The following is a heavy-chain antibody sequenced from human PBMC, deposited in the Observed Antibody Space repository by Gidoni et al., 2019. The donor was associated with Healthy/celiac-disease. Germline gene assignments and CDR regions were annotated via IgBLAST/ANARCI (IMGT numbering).Heavy chain of an antibody. D-gene: IGHD3-22*01. CDR3: AIGYYYDSNSYYALGY. Sequence: EVQLVESGGGLGQPGGSLSLSCAASGFTFWSYSMNWVRQAPGKGLEWVSYISSSSSTIYYADSVKGRFTISRDNAKNSLYLQMNSLRAEDTAVYYCAIGYYYDSNSYYALGYWGQGTLVTVSS. J-gene: IGHJ4*02. CDR1: GFTFWSYS. CDR2: ISSSSSTI. V-gene: IGHV3-48*01.